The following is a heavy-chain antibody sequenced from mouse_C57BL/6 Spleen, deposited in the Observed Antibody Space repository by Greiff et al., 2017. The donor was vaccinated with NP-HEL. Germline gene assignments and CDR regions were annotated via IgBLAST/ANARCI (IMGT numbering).Heavy chain of an antibody. J-gene: IGHJ3*01. CDR2: IHPNSGST. CDR3: ARKGWDWFAY. V-gene: IGHV1-64*01. Sequence: VQLQQSGAELVKPGASVKLSCKASGYTFTSYWMHWVKQRPGQGLEWIGMIHPNSGSTNYNEKFKSKATLTVDKSSSTAYMQRSSLTSEDSAVYYCARKGWDWFAYWGQGTLVTVSA. D-gene: IGHD3-3*01. CDR1: GYTFTSYW.